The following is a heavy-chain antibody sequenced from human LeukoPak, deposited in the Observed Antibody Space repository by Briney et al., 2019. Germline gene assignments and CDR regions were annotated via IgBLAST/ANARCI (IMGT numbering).Heavy chain of an antibody. D-gene: IGHD3-10*01. Sequence: SETLSLTCTVSGGSISSSSYYWGWIRQPPGKGLEWIGSIYYSGSTYYNPSLKSRVTISVDTSKNQFSLKLSSVTAADTAVYYCARIYGSGSYYKPLYYYYYMDVWGKGTTVTISS. J-gene: IGHJ6*03. CDR3: ARIYGSGSYYKPLYYYYYMDV. CDR1: GGSISSSSYY. CDR2: IYYSGST. V-gene: IGHV4-39*07.